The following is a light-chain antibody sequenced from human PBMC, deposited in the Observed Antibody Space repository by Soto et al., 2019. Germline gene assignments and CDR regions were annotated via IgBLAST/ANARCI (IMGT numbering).Light chain of an antibody. Sequence: IVMTQSPAPLSLSLGERATLSFRASQGVSMHLAWYPQKPGQAPRLLIYAASTRATGVPARFSGSGSGTEFTLTISRLQSEDFTVYFCQQYNQWPRTFGGGTKVEI. J-gene: IGKJ4*01. CDR3: QQYNQWPRT. V-gene: IGKV3D-15*01. CDR1: QGVSMH. CDR2: AAS.